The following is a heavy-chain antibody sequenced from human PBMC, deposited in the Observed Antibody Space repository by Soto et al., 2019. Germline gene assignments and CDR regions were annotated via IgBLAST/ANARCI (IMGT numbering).Heavy chain of an antibody. CDR2: INPNSGGT. CDR3: ARDHRKQYSDILTGYYGIYGYGMDV. CDR1: GYTFTGYY. V-gene: IGHV1-2*04. D-gene: IGHD3-9*01. J-gene: IGHJ6*02. Sequence: ASVKFSCKASGYTFTGYYMHWVRQAPGQGLEWMGWINPNSGGTNYAQKFQGWVTMTRDTSISTAYMELSRLRSDDTAVYYCARDHRKQYSDILTGYYGIYGYGMDVWGQGTKVTVS.